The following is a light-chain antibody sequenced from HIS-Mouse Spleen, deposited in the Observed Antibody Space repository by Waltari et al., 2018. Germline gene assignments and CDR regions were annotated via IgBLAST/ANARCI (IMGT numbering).Light chain of an antibody. Sequence: AIRMTQSPSSLSASTGARVTITCRASQGISSYLAWYKQKPGKAPKLLIYAASTLQSGVPSRFSGSGSGTDFTLTISCLQSEDFATYYCQQYYSYPYTFGQGTKLEIK. J-gene: IGKJ2*01. CDR2: AAS. CDR1: QGISSY. V-gene: IGKV1-8*01. CDR3: QQYYSYPYT.